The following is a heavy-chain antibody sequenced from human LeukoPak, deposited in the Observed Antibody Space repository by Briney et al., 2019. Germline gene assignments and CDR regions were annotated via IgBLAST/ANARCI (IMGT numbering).Heavy chain of an antibody. V-gene: IGHV3-23*01. J-gene: IGHJ4*02. Sequence: GGSLRLSCAASGFTFSSYAMSWVRQAPGKGLEWVSAISGSGGSTYYADSVKDRFTVSRDNSKNTLYLQMNSLRAEDTAVYYCAKDMDSSGWYTGEFDYRGQGTLVTVSS. D-gene: IGHD6-19*01. CDR2: ISGSGGST. CDR3: AKDMDSSGWYTGEFDY. CDR1: GFTFSSYA.